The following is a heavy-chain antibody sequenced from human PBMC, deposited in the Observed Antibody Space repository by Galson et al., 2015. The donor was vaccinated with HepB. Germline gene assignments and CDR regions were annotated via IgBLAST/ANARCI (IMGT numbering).Heavy chain of an antibody. D-gene: IGHD3-16*01. CDR3: AKGLSRITSLHAFDI. CDR1: GFIFSNFP. CDR2: ISASGGTT. J-gene: IGHJ3*02. V-gene: IGHV3-23*01. Sequence: SLRLSCAASGFIFSNFPMSWVRQAPGKGLEWVSTISASGGTTYYADSVKGRFTISRDNSKNTLYLQMSSLRAEDTVVYYCAKGLSRITSLHAFDIWGQGTVVTVSS.